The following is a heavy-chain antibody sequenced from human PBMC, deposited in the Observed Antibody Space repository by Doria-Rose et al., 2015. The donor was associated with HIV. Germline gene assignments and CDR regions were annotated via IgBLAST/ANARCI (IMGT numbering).Heavy chain of an antibody. CDR2: ICYTGIT. Sequence: QVQLQESGPGLVKPSETLSLTCSVSGGSISHYYWSWIRQPPGNGLEYMGDICYTGITNYSPSLKSRVSISIDTSKNKFSLRLSSVTAADTAVYYCARVLSGTYDYWGQGTLVTVSS. V-gene: IGHV4-59*01. D-gene: IGHD1-26*01. J-gene: IGHJ4*02. CDR3: ARVLSGTYDY. CDR1: GGSISHYY.